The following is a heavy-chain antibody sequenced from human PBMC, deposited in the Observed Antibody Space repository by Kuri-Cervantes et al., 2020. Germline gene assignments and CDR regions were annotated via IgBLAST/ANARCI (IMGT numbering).Heavy chain of an antibody. D-gene: IGHD3-10*01. J-gene: IGHJ6*02. CDR2: ISSSSSYI. CDR1: GSTFSSYS. V-gene: IGHV3-21*01. CDR3: ARGSRYYGSGILGGMDV. Sequence: GESLKISCAASGSTFSSYSMNWVRQAPGKGLEWVSSISSSSSYIYYADSVKGRFTISRDNAKNSLYLQMNSLRAEDTAVYYCARGSRYYGSGILGGMDVWGQGTTVTVSS.